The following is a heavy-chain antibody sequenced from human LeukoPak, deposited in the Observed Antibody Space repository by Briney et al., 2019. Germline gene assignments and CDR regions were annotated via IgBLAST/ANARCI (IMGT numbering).Heavy chain of an antibody. Sequence: GASVMVSCKASGYTFTGYYMHWVRQAPGQGLEWMGWINPNSGGTNYAQKFQGRVTMTRDTSISTAYMELSRLRSDDTAVYYCARDRGYIGEDWFDPWGQGTLVTVSS. V-gene: IGHV1-2*02. CDR3: ARDRGYIGEDWFDP. CDR1: GYTFTGYY. J-gene: IGHJ5*02. CDR2: INPNSGGT. D-gene: IGHD5-12*01.